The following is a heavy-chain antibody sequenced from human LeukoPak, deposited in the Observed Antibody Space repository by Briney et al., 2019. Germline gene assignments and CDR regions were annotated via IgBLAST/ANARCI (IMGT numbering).Heavy chain of an antibody. CDR1: GFAFSGYE. D-gene: IGHD6-19*01. V-gene: IGHV3-48*03. CDR2: ISDTGGAI. Sequence: QPGGSLRLSCAASGFAFSGYEMYWVRQAPGKGLEWISYISDTGGAIHYADSVKGRFTISRDNAKNSLYLQMNSLRAEDTAVYYCAKDTSGWSLTRGQGTLVTVSS. J-gene: IGHJ4*02. CDR3: AKDTSGWSLT.